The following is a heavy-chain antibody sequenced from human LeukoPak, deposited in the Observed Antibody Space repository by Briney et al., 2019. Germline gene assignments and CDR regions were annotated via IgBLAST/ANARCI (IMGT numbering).Heavy chain of an antibody. Sequence: GGSLRLSCAASGFTFSSYEMNWVRQAPGKGLEWVSYISSSGSTIYYADSVKGRCTISRDNAKNSLYLQMNSLRAEDTAVYYCARGLRGYNWFDPWGQGTLVTVSS. J-gene: IGHJ5*02. CDR1: GFTFSSYE. CDR3: ARGLRGYNWFDP. CDR2: ISSSGSTI. D-gene: IGHD3-10*01. V-gene: IGHV3-48*03.